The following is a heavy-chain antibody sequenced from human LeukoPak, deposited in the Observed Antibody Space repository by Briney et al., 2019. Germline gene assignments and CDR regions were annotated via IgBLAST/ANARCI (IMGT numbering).Heavy chain of an antibody. CDR2: IQQDGSDK. CDR3: ARGSGVGTTTLFPFEY. Sequence: GGSLRPSCAGSGFIFSTYWMNWVRQAPGKGLEWVAKIQQDGSDKYYVDSVKGRFTISRDNAKNSLYLQMNSLRAEDTAVYYCARGSGVGTTTLFPFEYWGQGTLVTVSS. J-gene: IGHJ4*02. V-gene: IGHV3-7*01. D-gene: IGHD1-26*01. CDR1: GFIFSTYW.